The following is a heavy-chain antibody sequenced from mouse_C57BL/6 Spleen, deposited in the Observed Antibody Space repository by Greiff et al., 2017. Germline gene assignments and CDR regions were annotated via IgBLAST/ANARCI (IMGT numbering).Heavy chain of an antibody. D-gene: IGHD2-5*01. V-gene: IGHV1-39*01. Sequence: VQLQQSGPELVKPGASVTISCKASGYSFTDYNMNWVKQSNGKSLEWIGVINPNYGTTSYNQKFKGKATLTVDQSSSTAYMQLNSLTSEDSAVYYCAKTYYRNYDAMDYWGQGTSVTVSS. CDR2: INPNYGTT. CDR3: AKTYYRNYDAMDY. J-gene: IGHJ4*01. CDR1: GYSFTDYN.